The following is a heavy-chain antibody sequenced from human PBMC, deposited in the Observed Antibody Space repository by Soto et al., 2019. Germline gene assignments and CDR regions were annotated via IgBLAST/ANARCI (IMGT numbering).Heavy chain of an antibody. Sequence: QVQLVQSGAEVKRPGASVKVSCRASGYTFVDYALHWVRQAPGQGLERVGWLNPNTGNIKYSHNFEDRVSITSDTATSTAYMELRGLRSEDTAVYFCSREAIVAENWFDPWGQGTLVTVSS. V-gene: IGHV1-3*01. D-gene: IGHD5-12*01. CDR2: LNPNTGNI. CDR3: SREAIVAENWFDP. J-gene: IGHJ5*02. CDR1: GYTFVDYA.